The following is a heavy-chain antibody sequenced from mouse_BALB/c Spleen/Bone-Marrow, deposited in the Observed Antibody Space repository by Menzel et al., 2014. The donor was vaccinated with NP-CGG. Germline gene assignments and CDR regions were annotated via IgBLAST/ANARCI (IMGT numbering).Heavy chain of an antibody. D-gene: IGHD2-14*01. CDR3: TRSLVRRDHYYAMDY. Sequence: LQQSGSELVRPGASVKLSCKASGYTFTSYWMHWVKQRPGQGLEWIGNIYLGSGSTNYDEKFKSKATLTVDTSSSTAYMQLSSLTSEDSAVYYCTRSLVRRDHYYAMDYWGQGTSVTVSS. CDR2: IYLGSGST. J-gene: IGHJ4*01. CDR1: GYTFTSYW. V-gene: IGHV1S22*01.